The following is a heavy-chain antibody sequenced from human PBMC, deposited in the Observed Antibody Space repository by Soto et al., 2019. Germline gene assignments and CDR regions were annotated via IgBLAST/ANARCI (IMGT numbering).Heavy chain of an antibody. J-gene: IGHJ5*02. CDR2: IIPIFGTA. Sequence: SVKVYWKASGGTFSSYAISWVRQAPVQGLEWMGGIIPIFGTANYAQKFQGRVTITADESTSTAYMELSSLRSEDTAVYYCARDTISTSVNWFDPWGQGTLVTVSS. CDR1: GGTFSSYA. V-gene: IGHV1-69*01. D-gene: IGHD2-2*01. CDR3: ARDTISTSVNWFDP.